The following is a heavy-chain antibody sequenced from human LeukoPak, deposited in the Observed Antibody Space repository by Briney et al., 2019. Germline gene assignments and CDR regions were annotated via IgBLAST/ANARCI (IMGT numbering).Heavy chain of an antibody. D-gene: IGHD6-19*01. Sequence: YPGGSLRLSCAASGFSFSDYYMSWIRQAPGKGLVWVSYISTSGSTIYYADSVKGRFAISRDNAKNSLYLQMNSLRVEDTAVYSCARRQGSSGWYAFDYWGQGTLVTVSS. CDR3: ARRQGSSGWYAFDY. J-gene: IGHJ4*02. CDR2: ISTSGSTI. CDR1: GFSFSDYY. V-gene: IGHV3-11*01.